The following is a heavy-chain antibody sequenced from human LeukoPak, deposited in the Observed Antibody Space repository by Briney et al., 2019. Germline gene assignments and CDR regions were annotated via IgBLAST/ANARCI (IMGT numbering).Heavy chain of an antibody. CDR1: GFTFSSYS. V-gene: IGHV3-48*02. CDR2: ISSGSTTI. Sequence: PGRSLRLSCEASGFTFSSYSMNWVRQAPGKGLEWVSYISSGSTTIYYADAVKGRFTISRDNAKNSLYLQMNSLRDEDTAVYYCARDRVGDNSYGFSGYWGQGTLVTVSS. CDR3: ARDRVGDNSYGFSGY. J-gene: IGHJ4*02. D-gene: IGHD5-18*01.